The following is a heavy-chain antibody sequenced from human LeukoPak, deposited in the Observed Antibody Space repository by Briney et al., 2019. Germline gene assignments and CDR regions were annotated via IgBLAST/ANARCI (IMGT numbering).Heavy chain of an antibody. D-gene: IGHD3-16*01. CDR2: IYYSGST. Sequence: SETLSLTCTVSGGSISSYYRSWIRQPPGKGLEWIGYIYYSGSTNYNPSLKSRVTISVDTSKNQFSLKLSSVTAADTAVYYCARDGGSPYYFDYWGQGTLVTVSS. CDR3: ARDGGSPYYFDY. CDR1: GGSISSYY. V-gene: IGHV4-59*01. J-gene: IGHJ4*02.